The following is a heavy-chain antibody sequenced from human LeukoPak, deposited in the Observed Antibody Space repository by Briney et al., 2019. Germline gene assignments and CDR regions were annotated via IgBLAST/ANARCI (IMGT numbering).Heavy chain of an antibody. J-gene: IGHJ6*04. CDR2: ISYDGSNK. Sequence: QPGGSLRLSCAASGFTFSSYAMHWVRQAPGKGLEWVAVISYDGSNKYYADSVKGRFTISRDNSKNTLFLQMNSPRAEDTAVYYCAKGRITMVRGVSMDVWGKGTTVTVSS. D-gene: IGHD3-10*01. V-gene: IGHV3-30*04. CDR1: GFTFSSYA. CDR3: AKGRITMVRGVSMDV.